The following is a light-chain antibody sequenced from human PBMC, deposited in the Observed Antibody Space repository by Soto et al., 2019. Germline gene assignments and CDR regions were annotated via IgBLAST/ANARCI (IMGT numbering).Light chain of an antibody. CDR3: SSYTSSSTVV. CDR2: DVS. CDR1: SSDVGGHNY. J-gene: IGLJ2*01. Sequence: QSALTQPASVSGSPGQSSTISCTGTSSDVGGHNYVSWYQQHPGKAPKLMIYDVSNRPSGVSNRFSGSRSGNTASLTISGLQAEDEADYYCSSYTSSSTVVFGGGTKLTVL. V-gene: IGLV2-14*01.